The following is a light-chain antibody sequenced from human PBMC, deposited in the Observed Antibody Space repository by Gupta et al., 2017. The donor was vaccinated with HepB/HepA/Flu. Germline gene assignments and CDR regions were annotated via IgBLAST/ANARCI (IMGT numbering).Light chain of an antibody. J-gene: IGKJ4*01. CDR2: DAS. CDR1: QSVSSY. CDR3: QQRSNLNT. V-gene: IGKV3-11*01. Sequence: EIVLTQSPATLSLSPGERATLSCRASQSVSSYLAWYQQKPGQAPRLLIYDASNRATGSPARFSGSGSGKDFTLTSSSREHEDCAVYYWQQRSNLNTFGGGTKVEIK.